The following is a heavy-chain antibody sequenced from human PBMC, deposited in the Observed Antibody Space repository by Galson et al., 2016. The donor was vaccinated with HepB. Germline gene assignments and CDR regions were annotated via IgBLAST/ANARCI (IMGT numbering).Heavy chain of an antibody. CDR3: ARQKSLVERPRGLRKSYYFDY. D-gene: IGHD2-15*01. Sequence: SLRLSCAASGFVFSNFGLSWVRQAPGKGLEWVASISTRRTTYYSDSVQGRFAISRDNSNNTLYLQMNGLRAGDTAIYYCARQKSLVERPRGLRKSYYFDYGGQGTRVTVSS. CDR1: GFVFSNFG. V-gene: IGHV3-23*01. J-gene: IGHJ4*02. CDR2: ISTRRTT.